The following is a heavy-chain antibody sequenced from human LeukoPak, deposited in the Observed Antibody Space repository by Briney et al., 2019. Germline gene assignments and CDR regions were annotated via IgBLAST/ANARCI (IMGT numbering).Heavy chain of an antibody. J-gene: IGHJ5*02. Sequence: ASVKVSCKTSGYSFTDYYMHWVRQAPGQGLEWMGWINPNSGGTSSAQKFQGRVTMTRDTSISTVYMEVSWLTSDDTAIYYCARVGRLHGGPYLIGPWGQGTLVTVSS. V-gene: IGHV1-2*02. D-gene: IGHD2-21*01. CDR2: INPNSGGT. CDR1: GYSFTDYY. CDR3: ARVGRLHGGPYLIGP.